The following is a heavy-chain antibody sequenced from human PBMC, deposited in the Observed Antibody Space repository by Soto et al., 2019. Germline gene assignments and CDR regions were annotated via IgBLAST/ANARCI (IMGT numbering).Heavy chain of an antibody. J-gene: IGHJ6*02. D-gene: IGHD6-19*01. Sequence: QVQLVESGGGVVQPGRSLRLSCAASGFTFSSSGMHWVSQAPGKGLEWVAVISYDGINKYYADSLKGRFTGSRDNSKNTLYPPMSSLRAEDTAVYDCVNDGSSGWPYYYGMDVWGQGTTVTVSS. V-gene: IGHV3-30*18. CDR2: ISYDGINK. CDR1: GFTFSSSG. CDR3: VNDGSSGWPYYYGMDV.